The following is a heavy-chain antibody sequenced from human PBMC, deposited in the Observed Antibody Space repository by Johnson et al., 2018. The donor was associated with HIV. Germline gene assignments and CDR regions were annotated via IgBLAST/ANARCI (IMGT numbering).Heavy chain of an antibody. Sequence: QVQLVESGGGVVQPGRSLRLSCAASGFTFGSYAMHWVRQAPGKGLEWVALISFDGGTKYYADSVKGRFIISRDDSKDTLHLHMNSLRPEDTAVYYCARERLSTYYGAFDIWGQGTMVTVSS. D-gene: IGHD3-22*01. CDR2: ISFDGGTK. CDR1: GFTFGSYA. J-gene: IGHJ3*02. CDR3: ARERLSTYYGAFDI. V-gene: IGHV3-30*04.